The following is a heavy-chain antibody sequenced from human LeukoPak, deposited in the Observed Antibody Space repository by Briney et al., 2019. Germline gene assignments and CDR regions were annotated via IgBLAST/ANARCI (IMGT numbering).Heavy chain of an antibody. CDR3: ARDPPHSSSHTADY. CDR2: IIPILGIA. Sequence: SVKVSCKASGGTFSSYAISWVRQAPGQGLEWMGRIIPILGIANYAQKFQGRVTITADKSTSTAYMELSSLRSEDTAVYYCARDPPHSSSHTADYWGQGTLVTVSS. D-gene: IGHD6-13*01. J-gene: IGHJ4*02. CDR1: GGTFSSYA. V-gene: IGHV1-69*04.